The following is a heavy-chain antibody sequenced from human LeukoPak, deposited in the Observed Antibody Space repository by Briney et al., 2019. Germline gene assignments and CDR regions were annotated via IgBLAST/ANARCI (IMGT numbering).Heavy chain of an antibody. D-gene: IGHD1-26*01. V-gene: IGHV4-4*07. CDR2: IYTSGST. CDR1: GGSISSYY. Sequence: KPSETLSLTCTVSGGSISSYYWSWIRQPAGKGLEWIGRIYTSGSTNYNPSLKSRVTMSVDRSKNQFSLKLSSVTAADTAVYYCARERRYSGSYTRFDPWGQGTLVTVSS. J-gene: IGHJ5*02. CDR3: ARERRYSGSYTRFDP.